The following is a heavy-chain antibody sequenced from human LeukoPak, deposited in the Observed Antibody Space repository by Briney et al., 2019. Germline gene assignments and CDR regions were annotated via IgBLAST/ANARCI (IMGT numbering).Heavy chain of an antibody. V-gene: IGHV3-48*03. Sequence: GGSLRLSCAASGFTFCSYEMNWVRQAPGKGLEWVSYISSSGSTIYYADSVKGRFTISRDNAKNSLYLQMNSLRAEDTAVYYCARAQRSTRHAFDIWGQGTMVTVSS. D-gene: IGHD2-2*01. CDR3: ARAQRSTRHAFDI. CDR2: ISSSGSTI. J-gene: IGHJ3*02. CDR1: GFTFCSYE.